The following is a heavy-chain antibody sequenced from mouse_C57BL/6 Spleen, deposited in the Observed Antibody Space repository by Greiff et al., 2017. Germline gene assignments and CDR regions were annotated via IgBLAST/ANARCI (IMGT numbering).Heavy chain of an antibody. CDR1: GYTFTRYW. D-gene: IGHD1-1*01. J-gene: IGHJ2*01. CDR3: ARSYYYGSSPDY. CDR2: IAPNSGGT. Sequence: QVQLQQPGAELVKPGASVKLSCKASGYTFTRYWLHWVQQRPGRGLEWIGRIAPNSGGTTYNEKFQRKATLTVDNPSSTAYMQLSSLTSEYSAVYYCARSYYYGSSPDYWGQGTTLTVAS. V-gene: IGHV1-72*01.